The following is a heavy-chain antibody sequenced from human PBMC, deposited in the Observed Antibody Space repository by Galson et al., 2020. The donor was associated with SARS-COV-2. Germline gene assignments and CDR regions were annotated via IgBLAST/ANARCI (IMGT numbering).Heavy chain of an antibody. CDR1: GFPFSTYS. CDR3: ARDEGIRGYNYGRLYYGMDV. Sequence: GESLKISCPASGFPFSTYSMNWVRLAPGKGLEWVSSISTSSSYTYYADSVKGRFSISRDNPKNSLYLQMNSLRAEDTAVYYCARDEGIRGYNYGRLYYGMDVWGQGTTVTVSS. CDR2: ISTSSSYT. D-gene: IGHD5-18*01. J-gene: IGHJ6*02. V-gene: IGHV3-21*01.